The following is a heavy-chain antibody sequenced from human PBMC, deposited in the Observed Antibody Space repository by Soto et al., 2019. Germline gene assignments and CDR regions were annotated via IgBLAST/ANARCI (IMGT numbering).Heavy chain of an antibody. J-gene: IGHJ5*02. CDR1: GGSISSYY. V-gene: IGHV4-59*01. CDR3: ARTIAVAGFWFDP. Sequence: SETLSLTCTVSGGSISSYYWSWIRQPPGKGLEWIGYIYYSGSTNYNPSLKSRVTISVDTSKNQFSLKLSSVTAADTAVYYCARTIAVAGFWFDPWGQGTLVTVSS. D-gene: IGHD6-19*01. CDR2: IYYSGST.